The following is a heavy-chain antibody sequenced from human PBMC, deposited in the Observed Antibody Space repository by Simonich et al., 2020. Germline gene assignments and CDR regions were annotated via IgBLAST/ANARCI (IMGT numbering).Heavy chain of an antibody. CDR1: GYTFTGYY. D-gene: IGHD1-1*01. CDR2: NNPNQGGT. CDR3: ARSSDLLNWNDGPYY. J-gene: IGHJ4*02. V-gene: IGHV1-2*02. Sequence: QVQLVQSGAEVKKPGASVKVSCKASGYTFTGYYMPWVRQAPGQGLEWMGWNNPNQGGTTYAQEVQGRVTMTRDTSISTAYMGLSRLRSDDTAVYYCARSSDLLNWNDGPYYWGQGTLVTVSS.